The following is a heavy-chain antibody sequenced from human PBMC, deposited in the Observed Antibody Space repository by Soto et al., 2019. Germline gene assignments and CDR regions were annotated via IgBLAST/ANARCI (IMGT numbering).Heavy chain of an antibody. CDR3: ARAVLPATAPFDY. J-gene: IGHJ4*02. D-gene: IGHD2-2*01. V-gene: IGHV4-59*01. Sequence: QVQLQESGPRLVKPSETLSLTCIVSGGSISSYYWSWIRQPPGKGLEWIGYIYYSGSTNYNPSLKSRVTISVDTANNQSSLKLSSVTGADRAVYYCARAVLPATAPFDYWGQGTLVTVSS. CDR2: IYYSGST. CDR1: GGSISSYY.